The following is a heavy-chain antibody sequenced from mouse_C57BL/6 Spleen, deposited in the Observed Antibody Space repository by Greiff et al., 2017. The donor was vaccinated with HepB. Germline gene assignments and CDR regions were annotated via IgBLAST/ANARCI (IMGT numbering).Heavy chain of an antibody. CDR1: GYTFTSYW. CDR3: ARTLRDWDY. J-gene: IGHJ2*01. D-gene: IGHD1-1*01. Sequence: QVQLQQPGAELVKPGASVKLSCKASGYTFTSYWMQWVKQRPGQGLEWIGEIDPSDSYTNYNQKFKGKATLTVDTSSSTAYMQLSSLTSEDSAVYYCARTLRDWDYWGQGTTLTVSS. CDR2: IDPSDSYT. V-gene: IGHV1-50*01.